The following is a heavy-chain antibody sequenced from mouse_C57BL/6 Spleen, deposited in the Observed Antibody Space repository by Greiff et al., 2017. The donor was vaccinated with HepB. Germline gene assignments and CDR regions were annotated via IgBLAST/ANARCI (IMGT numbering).Heavy chain of an antibody. D-gene: IGHD2-5*01. CDR1: GYTFTSYW. CDR2: IHPNSGST. CDR3: ARTAYYSNYDYFDY. Sequence: VQLQQPGAELVKPGASVKLSCKASGYTFTSYWMHWVKQRPGQGLEWIGMIHPNSGSTNYNEKFKSKATLTVDKSSSTAYMQLSSLTSEDSAVYYCARTAYYSNYDYFDYWGQGTTLTVSS. V-gene: IGHV1-64*01. J-gene: IGHJ2*01.